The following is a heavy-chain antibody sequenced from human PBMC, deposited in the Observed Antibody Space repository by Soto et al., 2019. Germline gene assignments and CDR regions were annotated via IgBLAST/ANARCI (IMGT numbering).Heavy chain of an antibody. J-gene: IGHJ4*02. Sequence: EVGLLESGGGLVQPGGSLRLSCAASGFTFGSYAMSWVRQAPGKGLEWVSSMNGGGGSTYYAESVQGRFTISRDNSKNTLYLQMNSLRVADTAVYYCAKKSEIAVPRYYVDLWGQGTLVTVSS. V-gene: IGHV3-23*01. CDR3: AKKSEIAVPRYYVDL. CDR2: MNGGGGST. CDR1: GFTFGSYA. D-gene: IGHD2-21*01.